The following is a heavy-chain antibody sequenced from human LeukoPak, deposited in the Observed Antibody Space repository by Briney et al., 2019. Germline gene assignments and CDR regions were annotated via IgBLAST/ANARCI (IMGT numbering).Heavy chain of an antibody. CDR1: GFTFGSYW. V-gene: IGHV3-74*01. Sequence: PGGSLRLSCAASGFTFGSYWMHWVRQTPGKRLVWVSHISDEGTSTSYADSVRGRFTISRDNAKNTLYLQMSSLRAEDTAVYYCVAGGFSNFEYWGQGTLVTVSS. J-gene: IGHJ4*02. CDR2: ISDEGTST. CDR3: VAGGFSNFEY. D-gene: IGHD5-18*01.